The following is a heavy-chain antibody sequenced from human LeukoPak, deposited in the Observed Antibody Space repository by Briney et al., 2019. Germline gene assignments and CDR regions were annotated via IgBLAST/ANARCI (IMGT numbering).Heavy chain of an antibody. CDR2: IYSGGST. D-gene: IGHD2-15*01. CDR3: AREGSGGSCYS. V-gene: IGHV3-53*01. CDR1: GFTVSSNY. J-gene: IGHJ4*02. Sequence: GGSLRLSCAASGFTVSSNYMSWVRQAPGKGREGVSVIYSGGSTYSADCVKGRFTISRDNSKNTLYLQMNSLRAEDTAVYYCAREGSGGSCYSWGQGTLVTVSS.